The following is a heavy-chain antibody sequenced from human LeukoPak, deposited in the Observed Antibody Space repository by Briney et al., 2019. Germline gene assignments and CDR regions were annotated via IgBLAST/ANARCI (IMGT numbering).Heavy chain of an antibody. V-gene: IGHV3-66*01. CDR2: IYPGGNT. D-gene: IGHD2-8*01. J-gene: IGHJ6*02. CDR1: GFTVSSNY. CDR3: ARTNYLDV. Sequence: GGSLRLSCAASGFTVSSNYMSWVRQAPGEGLEWVSIIYPGGNTYYADSVEGRFTISRDNSKNTLYLHMNSLRAEDTAVYYCARTNYLDVWGRGTTVTVSS.